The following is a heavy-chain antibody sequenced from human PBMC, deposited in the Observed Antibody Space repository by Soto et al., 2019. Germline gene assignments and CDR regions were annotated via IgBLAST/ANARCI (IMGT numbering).Heavy chain of an antibody. D-gene: IGHD1-20*01. V-gene: IGHV1-69*02. CDR1: GGAFSSYT. J-gene: IGHJ1*01. CDR3: ANNADHRQYCQH. CDR2: IIPILVIA. Sequence: QVQLVQSGAEVKKPGSSVKVSCKASGGAFSSYTISWVRQAPGQGLEWMGRIIPILVIANYAQKFQDRVTITADKSTSTASMELSSLRSEDTAVYYCANNADHRQYCQHWGQGTLVTVSS.